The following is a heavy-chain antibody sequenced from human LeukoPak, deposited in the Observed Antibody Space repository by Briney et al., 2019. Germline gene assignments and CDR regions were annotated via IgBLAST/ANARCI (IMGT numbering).Heavy chain of an antibody. J-gene: IGHJ4*02. D-gene: IGHD2-15*01. V-gene: IGHV4-59*01. CDR3: ARERRDCSGGSCYYDFDY. CDR2: IYYSGST. CDR1: GGSISSYY. Sequence: KPSETLSLTCTVSGGSISSYYWSWIRQPPGKGLEWIGYIYYSGSTNYNPSLKSRVTISVDTSKNQFSLKLSSVTAADTAVYYCARERRDCSGGSCYYDFDYWGQGTLVTVSS.